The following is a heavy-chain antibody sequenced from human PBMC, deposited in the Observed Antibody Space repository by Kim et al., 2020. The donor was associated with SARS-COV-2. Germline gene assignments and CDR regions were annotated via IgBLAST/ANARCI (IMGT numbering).Heavy chain of an antibody. J-gene: IGHJ5*02. CDR3: ARASLLLWFGEAGYNWFDP. V-gene: IGHV1-8*01. CDR2: MNPNSGNT. CDR1: GYTFTSYD. D-gene: IGHD3-10*01. Sequence: ASVKVSCKASGYTFTSYDINWVRQATGQGLEWMGWMNPNSGNTGYAQKFQGRVTMTRNTSISTAYMELSSLRSEDTAVYYCARASLLLWFGEAGYNWFDPWGQGTLVTVSS.